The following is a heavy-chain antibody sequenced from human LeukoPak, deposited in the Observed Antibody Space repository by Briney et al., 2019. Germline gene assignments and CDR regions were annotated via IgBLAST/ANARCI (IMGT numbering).Heavy chain of an antibody. CDR1: GYTFTSYG. CDR2: ISAYNGNT. V-gene: IGHV1-18*01. CDR3: ARVGVGYSGYDY. D-gene: IGHD5-12*01. Sequence: ASVKVSCKASGYTFTSYGISWVRQAPGQGLEWMGWISAYNGNTNYAQKFQGRVTMTRDTSISTAYRELSRLRSDDTAVYYCARVGVGYSGYDYWGQGTLVTVSS. J-gene: IGHJ4*02.